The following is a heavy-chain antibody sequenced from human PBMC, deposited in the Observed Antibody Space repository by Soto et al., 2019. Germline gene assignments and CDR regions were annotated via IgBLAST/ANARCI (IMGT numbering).Heavy chain of an antibody. V-gene: IGHV3-7*03. CDR2: IKQDGSEK. D-gene: IGHD6-6*01. Sequence: GGSLRLSCAASGFTFSSYWMSWVRQAPGKGLEWVANIKQDGSEKYYVDSVKGRFTISRDNAKNSLYLQMNSLRAEDTAVYYCARVLGRIAARPPGGNWFDPWGQGTLVTVSS. CDR3: ARVLGRIAARPPGGNWFDP. CDR1: GFTFSSYW. J-gene: IGHJ5*02.